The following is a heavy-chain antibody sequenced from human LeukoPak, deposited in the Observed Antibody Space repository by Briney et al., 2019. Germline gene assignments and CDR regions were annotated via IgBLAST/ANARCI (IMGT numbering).Heavy chain of an antibody. CDR2: ISSSSSYI. V-gene: IGHV3-21*01. D-gene: IGHD6-6*01. Sequence: VGSLRLSCAASGFTFSSYSMNWVRQAPGKGLEWVSSISSSSSYIYYADSVKGRFTISRDNAKNSLYLQMNSLRAEDTAVYYCARTSSSIAARRLDYWGQGTLVTVSS. CDR3: ARTSSSIAARRLDY. CDR1: GFTFSSYS. J-gene: IGHJ4*02.